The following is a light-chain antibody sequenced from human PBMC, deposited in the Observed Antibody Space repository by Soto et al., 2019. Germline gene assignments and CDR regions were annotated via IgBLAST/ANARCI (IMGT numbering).Light chain of an antibody. Sequence: QSVLTQPASVSGSPGQSIIISCTGTSSDVRGHNVVSWYKQDPGKAPKLIIYEVNKRPSGVSSRFSGSKSGNTASLTISGLQTEDEAHYHCFSYANPYPHVIFGGGTKLTVL. CDR3: FSYANPYPHVI. CDR2: EVN. J-gene: IGLJ2*01. CDR1: SSDVRGHNV. V-gene: IGLV2-23*02.